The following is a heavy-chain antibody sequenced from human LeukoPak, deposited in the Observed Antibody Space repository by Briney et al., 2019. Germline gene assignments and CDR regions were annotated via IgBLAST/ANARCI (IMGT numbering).Heavy chain of an antibody. Sequence: GGSLRLSCAASGFTLSSYSMNWVRQAPGKGLEWVSSISSSSSSYIYYADSVKGRFTISRDNAKNSLYLQMNSLRAEDTAVYYCARVSRGYYYDSSGYYSNYYYGMDVWGQGTTVTVSS. D-gene: IGHD3-22*01. V-gene: IGHV3-21*01. J-gene: IGHJ6*02. CDR2: ISSSSSSYI. CDR3: ARVSRGYYYDSSGYYSNYYYGMDV. CDR1: GFTLSSYS.